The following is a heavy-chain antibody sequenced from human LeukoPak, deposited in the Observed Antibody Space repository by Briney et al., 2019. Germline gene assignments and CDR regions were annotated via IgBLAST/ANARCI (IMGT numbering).Heavy chain of an antibody. D-gene: IGHD4-23*01. CDR1: GFTFDNYA. V-gene: IGHV3-9*03. CDR2: ISWNSGTI. Sequence: GGSLRLSCAASGFTFDNYAMHWVRQAPGKGLEWVSGISWNSGTIGYGDSVKGRFTISRDNAKSSLYLQMSSLRAEDMAVYYCAKAQDYGGKNYFDYWGQGTLVTVSS. J-gene: IGHJ4*02. CDR3: AKAQDYGGKNYFDY.